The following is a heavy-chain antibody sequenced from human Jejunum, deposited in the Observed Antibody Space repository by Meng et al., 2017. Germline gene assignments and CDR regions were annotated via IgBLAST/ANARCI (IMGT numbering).Heavy chain of an antibody. V-gene: IGHV1-69*19. CDR3: ARGGVSYQLLTRMTY. J-gene: IGHJ4*02. Sequence: QVQLGHVGAGVKRPGSSVKVSFNASGGTFSSFAISWVRQAPGQGLEWMGGIIPYHTILKYAQEFQGRLTITADESTSTAYMELSSLRPEDTAVYYCARGGVSYQLLTRMTYWGQGTLVTVSS. CDR1: GGTFSSFA. CDR2: IIPYHTIL. D-gene: IGHD4-23*01.